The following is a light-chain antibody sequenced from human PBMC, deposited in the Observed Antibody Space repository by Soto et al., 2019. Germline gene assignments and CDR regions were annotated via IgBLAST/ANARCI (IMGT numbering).Light chain of an antibody. CDR3: QQYNSPFT. J-gene: IGKJ3*01. CDR2: KAS. V-gene: IGKV1-5*03. Sequence: DIQMTQSPSTLSASVGDRVTITCRASQSISSWLAWYQQKPGKAPKLLIYKASSLESGVPSRFSGSGSGTDFTLTISSLQPDDFATYYCQQYNSPFTFGPGTKVDIK. CDR1: QSISSW.